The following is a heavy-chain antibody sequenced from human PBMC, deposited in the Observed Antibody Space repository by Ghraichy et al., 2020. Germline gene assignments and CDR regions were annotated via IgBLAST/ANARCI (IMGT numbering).Heavy chain of an antibody. CDR1: GFTFSGYG. J-gene: IGHJ4*02. D-gene: IGHD4-17*01. Sequence: CAASGFTFSGYGMHWVRQAPGKGLEWVAVIWYDVSNKYYADSVKGRFTISRDNSKNTLYLQMNSLRAEDTAVYYCARDRQVVATVTQFLDYWGQGTLVTVSS. V-gene: IGHV3-33*01. CDR2: IWYDVSNK. CDR3: ARDRQVVATVTQFLDY.